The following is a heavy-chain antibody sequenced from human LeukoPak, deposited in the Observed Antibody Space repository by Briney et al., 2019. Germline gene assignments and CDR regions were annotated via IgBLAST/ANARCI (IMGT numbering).Heavy chain of an antibody. J-gene: IGHJ6*03. D-gene: IGHD5-18*01. CDR3: ARADNTAMAPAYMDV. CDR2: INPNSGGT. V-gene: IGHV1-2*02. Sequence: GASVKVSCKASGYTFTGYYMHWVRQAPGQGLEWRGWINPNSGGTNYAQKFQGRVTMTRDTAISTAYMELSRLRAEDTATQSCARADNTAMAPAYMDVWGKGTTVTVSS. CDR1: GYTFTGYY.